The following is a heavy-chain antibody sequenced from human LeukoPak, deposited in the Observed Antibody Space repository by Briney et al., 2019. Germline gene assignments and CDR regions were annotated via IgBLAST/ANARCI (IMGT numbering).Heavy chain of an antibody. CDR2: IWYDGSNK. J-gene: IGHJ4*02. V-gene: IGHV3-33*01. D-gene: IGHD3-16*02. CDR3: ARGNNYDYVWGSYRYTGQFDY. CDR1: GFTFSSYG. Sequence: GGSLRLSCAASGFTFSSYGMHWVRQAPGKGLEWVAVIWYDGSNKYYADSVKGRFTISRDNSKNTLYLQMNSLRAEDTAVYYCARGNNYDYVWGSYRYTGQFDYWGQGTLVTVSS.